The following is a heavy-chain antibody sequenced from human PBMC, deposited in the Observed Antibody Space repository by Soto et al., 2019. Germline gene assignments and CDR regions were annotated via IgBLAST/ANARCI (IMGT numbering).Heavy chain of an antibody. Sequence: GSLRLSGAASGVTFSSYIMNWVRQAPGKGLEWVSFISSSSSYIYYADSVNGRFTISRYNAKNSLYLQMNSLRAEDTAVYYCARGGQIVGMDVWGQGTPVTVSS. V-gene: IGHV3-21*01. CDR1: GVTFSSYI. CDR2: ISSSSSYI. CDR3: ARGGQIVGMDV. J-gene: IGHJ6*02. D-gene: IGHD3-16*02.